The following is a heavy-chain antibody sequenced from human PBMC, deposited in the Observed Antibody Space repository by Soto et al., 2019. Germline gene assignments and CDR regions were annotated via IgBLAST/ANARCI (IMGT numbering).Heavy chain of an antibody. D-gene: IGHD3-9*01. V-gene: IGHV4-59*01. J-gene: IGHJ4*02. CDR1: GGSISSYY. CDR2: MYYSGST. Sequence: SETLSLTCTVSGGSISSYYWSWIRQPPGKGLEWIGYMYYSGSTNYNPSLKSRVTISVDTSKNQFSLKLSSVTAADTAVYYCARGSYDILTGYYQGPSEYWGQGTRVTVSS. CDR3: ARGSYDILTGYYQGPSEY.